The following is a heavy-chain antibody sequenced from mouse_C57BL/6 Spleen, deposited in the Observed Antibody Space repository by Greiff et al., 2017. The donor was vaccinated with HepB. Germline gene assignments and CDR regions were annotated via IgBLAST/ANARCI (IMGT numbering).Heavy chain of an antibody. D-gene: IGHD1-1*01. Sequence: QVQLQQSGAELVQPGASVKISCKASDYTFPDYYINWVRQRPGQGLEWIGKIGPGSGSTYYNEKFKRKARLTTDKAYSTAYMQLSSLTSEDSAVYFCERLNYYGSSFFDYWGQGTTLTVSS. J-gene: IGHJ2*01. CDR3: ERLNYYGSSFFDY. CDR1: DYTFPDYY. CDR2: IGPGSGST. V-gene: IGHV1-77*01.